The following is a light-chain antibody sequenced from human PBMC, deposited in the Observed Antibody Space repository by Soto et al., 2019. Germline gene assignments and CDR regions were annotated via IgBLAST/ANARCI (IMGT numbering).Light chain of an antibody. Sequence: QSALTQPRSVSGSPGQSVTTSCTGTSSDVGRYDYVSWYQQHPGKAPKLIIYDVSERPSGVPDRFSGSKFGNTASLTISGLQAEDEADYSCCSFAGSYTYVFGTGTKGTVL. J-gene: IGLJ1*01. CDR1: SSDVGRYDY. CDR3: CSFAGSYTYV. CDR2: DVS. V-gene: IGLV2-11*01.